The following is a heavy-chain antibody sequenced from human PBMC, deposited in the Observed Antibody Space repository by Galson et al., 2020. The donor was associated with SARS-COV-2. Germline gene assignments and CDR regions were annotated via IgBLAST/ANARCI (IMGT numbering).Heavy chain of an antibody. Sequence: GGSLRLSCVASGFTFSSYSMNWVRPAPGKGLEWVSSISSSSSYIYYADSVKGRFTISRDNAKNSLYLQMNSLRAEDTAVYYCARPSPYYYDSSGYSGLDYWGQGTLVTVSS. V-gene: IGHV3-21*01. CDR1: GFTFSSYS. J-gene: IGHJ4*02. D-gene: IGHD3-22*01. CDR3: ARPSPYYYDSSGYSGLDY. CDR2: ISSSSSYI.